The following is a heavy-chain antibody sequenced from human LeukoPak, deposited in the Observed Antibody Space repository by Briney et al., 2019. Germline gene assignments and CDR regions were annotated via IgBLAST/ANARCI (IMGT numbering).Heavy chain of an antibody. CDR1: GVSISSGSYY. V-gene: IGHV4-61*02. Sequence: PSETLSLTCTVSGVSISSGSYYWSWIRQPAGKGLEWIGRIYASGSTNYNPPLKSRVTISVDTSKNQFSLKLSSVTAADTAVYYCARGGSYYGSGSYYYWGQGTLVTVSS. CDR2: IYASGST. CDR3: ARGGSYYGSGSYYY. J-gene: IGHJ4*02. D-gene: IGHD3-10*01.